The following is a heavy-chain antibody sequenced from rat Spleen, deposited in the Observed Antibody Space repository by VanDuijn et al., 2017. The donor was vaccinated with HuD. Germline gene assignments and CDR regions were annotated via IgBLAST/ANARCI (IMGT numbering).Heavy chain of an antibody. V-gene: IGHV5-29*01. CDR2: IRYGDSSGHSST. CDR3: TRGYVMDA. CDR1: GFSLTSYN. Sequence: VQLKESGPGLVQPSQTLSLTCTVAGFSLTSYNVHWVRQPPGKGLDWVATIRYGDSSGHSSTYYRDSVKGRFTISRDDVKSTLSLQMDSLRSEDTATYYCTRGYVMDAWGQGASVTVSS. J-gene: IGHJ4*01.